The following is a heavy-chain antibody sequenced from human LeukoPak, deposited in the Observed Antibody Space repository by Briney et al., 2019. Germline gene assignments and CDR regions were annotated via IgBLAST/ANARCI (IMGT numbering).Heavy chain of an antibody. J-gene: IGHJ4*02. CDR1: GGSISSGSFY. CDR2: IYTSGST. D-gene: IGHD6-19*01. CDR3: ARARWYSSAWYYFDY. V-gene: IGHV4-61*02. Sequence: SQTLSLTRTVSGGSISSGSFYWTWIRQLAGKGLEWIGRIYTSGSTNYKPSLKSRVTILVDTSKNQFSLKLNSVTAADTAVYYCARARWYSSAWYYFDYWGQGTLVTVSS.